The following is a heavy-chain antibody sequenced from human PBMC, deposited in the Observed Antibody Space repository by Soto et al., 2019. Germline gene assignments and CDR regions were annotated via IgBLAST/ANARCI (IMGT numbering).Heavy chain of an antibody. CDR2: ISAYNGNT. D-gene: IGHD6-6*01. CDR1: GYTFTSYG. V-gene: IGHV1-18*01. CDR3: AREYSCSSLPNYYYGMDV. J-gene: IGHJ6*02. Sequence: QVQLVQSGAEVKKPGASVKVSCKASGYTFTSYGISWVRQAPGQGLEWMGWISAYNGNTNYAQKLQGRVTMTTDTSTSTAYMELRSLRSDDPAVFYWAREYSCSSLPNYYYGMDVWGQGTTVTVSS.